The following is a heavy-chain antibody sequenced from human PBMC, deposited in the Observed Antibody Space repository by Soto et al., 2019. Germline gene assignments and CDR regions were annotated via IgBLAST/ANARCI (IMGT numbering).Heavy chain of an antibody. V-gene: IGHV6-1*01. Sequence: SQTLSLTCAICGDSVSNNGATWNLIRQSPSRGLEWLGRTYYRSRWQYDYATSVRSRITTNPDTSKNQFSLQLSSVTPEDTAVYYCARDPPDFNSGFDSWGQGSLVTVYS. CDR1: GDSVSNNGAT. CDR2: TYYRSRWQY. D-gene: IGHD1-26*01. CDR3: ARDPPDFNSGFDS. J-gene: IGHJ4*02.